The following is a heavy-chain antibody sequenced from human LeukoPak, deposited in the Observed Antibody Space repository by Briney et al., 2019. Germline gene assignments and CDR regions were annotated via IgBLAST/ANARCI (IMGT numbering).Heavy chain of an antibody. CDR2: VYYSGRT. CDR3: ASSYCSGGSCYDY. V-gene: IGHV4-59*01. D-gene: IGHD2-15*01. Sequence: SETLSLTCTVSGGSISTYYWNWIRQPPGKGLEWIGYVYYSGRTNYNPSFKSRVTISIDTSKNQFSLKLSSVTAADTAVYYCASSYCSGGSCYDYWGQGTLVTVSS. J-gene: IGHJ4*02. CDR1: GGSISTYY.